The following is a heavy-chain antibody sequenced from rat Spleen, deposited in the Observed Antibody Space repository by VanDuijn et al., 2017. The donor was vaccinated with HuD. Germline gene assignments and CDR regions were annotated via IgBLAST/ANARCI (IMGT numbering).Heavy chain of an antibody. Sequence: EVQLVESGGGLVQPGRSLKLSCAASGFTFSNYDMAWVRQAPTKGLDWVATISYDGGGTYYPDSVKGRFTISRDNAKSTLYLQMDSLRSEDTASYYCARHHYDGYYHGPVFGVMDAWGQGASVTVSS. CDR1: GFTFSNYD. V-gene: IGHV5-29*01. J-gene: IGHJ4*01. CDR2: ISYDGGGT. CDR3: ARHHYDGYYHGPVFGVMDA. D-gene: IGHD1-12*03.